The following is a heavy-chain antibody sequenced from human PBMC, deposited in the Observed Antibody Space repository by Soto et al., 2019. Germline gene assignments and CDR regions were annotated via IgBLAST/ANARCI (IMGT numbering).Heavy chain of an antibody. CDR1: GGSISSSSYY. CDR2: IYYDGNT. V-gene: IGHV4-39*01. CDR3: ARSSIVPRLLMYPFDY. D-gene: IGHD2-8*01. J-gene: IGHJ4*02. Sequence: SETLSLTCTVSGGSISSSSYYWGWIRQPPGKGLESIGNIYYDGNTYYNPSLKNQVTISLDTSKNQFSLRLNSVTAAGTAVYYCARSSIVPRLLMYPFDYWGQGTLVTVS.